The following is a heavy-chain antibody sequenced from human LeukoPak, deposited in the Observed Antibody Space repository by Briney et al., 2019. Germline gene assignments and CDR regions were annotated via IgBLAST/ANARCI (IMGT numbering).Heavy chain of an antibody. J-gene: IGHJ4*02. Sequence: GGSLRLSCAASGFTFSPYGMHWVRQAPGKGLEWVAVISHDGSVDYYADSVKGRFTVSRDSAKNSLYLQMNSLRAEDTAVYYCNVGVPATMRDFDYWGQGALVTVSS. CDR2: ISHDGSVD. V-gene: IGHV3-30*03. D-gene: IGHD2-2*01. CDR3: NVGVPATMRDFDY. CDR1: GFTFSPYG.